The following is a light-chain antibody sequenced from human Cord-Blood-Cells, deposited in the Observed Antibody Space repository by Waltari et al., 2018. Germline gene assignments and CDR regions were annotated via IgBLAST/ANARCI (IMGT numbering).Light chain of an antibody. V-gene: IGKV4-1*01. J-gene: IGKJ1*01. CDR2: WAS. Sequence: DIVMTQSPNSLAVSLGERATINCKSSRSVLYSSHNKNYLAWYQQKPGQPPKLLIYWASTRESGVPDRFSGSGSGTDFTLTISSLQAEDVAVYYCQQYYSTPPTFGQGTKVEIK. CDR1: RSVLYSSHNKNY. CDR3: QQYYSTPPT.